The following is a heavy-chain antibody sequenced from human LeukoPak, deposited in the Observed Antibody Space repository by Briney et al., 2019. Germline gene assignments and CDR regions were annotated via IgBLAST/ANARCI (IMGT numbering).Heavy chain of an antibody. J-gene: IGHJ4*02. Sequence: PGGSLRLSCAASGFTFDDYAMHWVRQAPGKGLEWVANIKQDGSEKYYVDSVKGRFTISRDNAKNSLYLQMNSLRAEDTAVYYCARQVLRYFDWLLSRDGYNYPYYFDYWGQGTLVTVSS. CDR2: IKQDGSEK. CDR3: ARQVLRYFDWLLSRDGYNYPYYFDY. D-gene: IGHD3-9*01. V-gene: IGHV3-7*01. CDR1: GFTFDDYA.